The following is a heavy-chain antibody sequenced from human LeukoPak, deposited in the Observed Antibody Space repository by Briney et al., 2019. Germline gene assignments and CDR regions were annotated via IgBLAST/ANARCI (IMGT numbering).Heavy chain of an antibody. J-gene: IGHJ3*01. D-gene: IGHD3-22*01. CDR1: EFTVSSNS. CDR3: AGGHSSGSYFNAYHL. CDR2: VYSGGST. V-gene: IGHV3-53*01. Sequence: GGSLRLSCAASEFTVSSNSMSWVRQAPGKGLEWVSGVYSGGSTFYADSVKGRFIISSDSSKNTLYLQMNTLRAEDTAVYYCAGGHSSGSYFNAYHLWGQGTMVTVSS.